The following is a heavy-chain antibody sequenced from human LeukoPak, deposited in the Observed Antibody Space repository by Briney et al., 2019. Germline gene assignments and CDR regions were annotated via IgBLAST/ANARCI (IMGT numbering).Heavy chain of an antibody. Sequence: KTSETLSLTCTVSGASISSYYWNWIRQPPGKGLERIGYIYYSGNTNYNPSLKSRVTMSVDTSKNQFSLKVTSVTAADTAVYYCATRIGGGSSYYFDYWGQGTLATVSS. D-gene: IGHD6-6*01. CDR2: IYYSGNT. V-gene: IGHV4-59*12. J-gene: IGHJ4*02. CDR1: GASISSYY. CDR3: ATRIGGGSSYYFDY.